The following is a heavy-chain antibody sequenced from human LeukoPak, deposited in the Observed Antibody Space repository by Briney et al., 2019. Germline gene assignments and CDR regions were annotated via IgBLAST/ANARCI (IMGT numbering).Heavy chain of an antibody. D-gene: IGHD5-18*01. CDR1: GFTFSKYW. J-gene: IGHJ3*02. Sequence: GGSLRLSCAASGFTFSKYWMHWVRQAPGKGLVWVSRIYIDGTGIVYAGSVKGRFIISRDNAKNTLYLQMNSLRVEDTAVYYCARAPPSNGYSYHFDIWGQGTMVTVST. V-gene: IGHV3-74*01. CDR3: ARAPPSNGYSYHFDI. CDR2: IYIDGTGI.